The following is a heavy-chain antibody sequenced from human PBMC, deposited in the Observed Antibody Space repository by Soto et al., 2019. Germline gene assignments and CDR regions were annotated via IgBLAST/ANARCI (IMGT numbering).Heavy chain of an antibody. Sequence: GGSLRLSCAASGFTFDGYAMSWVRQAPGKGLQWVSTIGGSGDGTYYADSVKGRFTISRDNSKNTLYLQMNSLRAEDTAVYYCARDKRGMSYYYDSSGYYPFDYWGQGTLVTVSS. V-gene: IGHV3-23*01. D-gene: IGHD3-22*01. CDR2: IGGSGDGT. CDR3: ARDKRGMSYYYDSSGYYPFDY. CDR1: GFTFDGYA. J-gene: IGHJ4*02.